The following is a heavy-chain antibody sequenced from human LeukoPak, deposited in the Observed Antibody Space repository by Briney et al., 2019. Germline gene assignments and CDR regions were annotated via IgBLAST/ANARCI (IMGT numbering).Heavy chain of an antibody. Sequence: ASVKVSCKASGYTFTSYGINWVRQAPGQGLEWMGWISAYNGNTNYAQKFQGRVTMTTDTSTSTAYMELSSLRSEDTAVYYCARGRGTVTTVAYYYYYMDVWGKGTTVTVSS. CDR2: ISAYNGNT. CDR3: ARGRGTVTTVAYYYYYMDV. CDR1: GYTFTSYG. J-gene: IGHJ6*03. V-gene: IGHV1-18*01. D-gene: IGHD4-17*01.